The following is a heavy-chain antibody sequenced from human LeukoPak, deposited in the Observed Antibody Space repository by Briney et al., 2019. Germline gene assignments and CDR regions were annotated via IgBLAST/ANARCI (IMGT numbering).Heavy chain of an antibody. J-gene: IGHJ6*03. CDR1: GFTVRSNY. CDR3: ARETGHYYMDV. Sequence: GSLRLSCAASGFTVRSNYMSWVRQPPGKGLEWIGEIYHSGSTNYNPSLKSRVTISVDTSKNQFSLKLSSVTAADTAVYYCARETGHYYMDVWGKGTTVTISS. D-gene: IGHD7-27*01. V-gene: IGHV4-4*02. CDR2: IYHSGST.